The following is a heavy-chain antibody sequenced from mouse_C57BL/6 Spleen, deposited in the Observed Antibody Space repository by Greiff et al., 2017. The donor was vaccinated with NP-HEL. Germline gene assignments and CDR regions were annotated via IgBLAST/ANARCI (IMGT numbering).Heavy chain of an antibody. CDR2: ISSGSSTI. J-gene: IGHJ3*01. CDR3: ARRANWDDWFAY. D-gene: IGHD4-1*01. V-gene: IGHV5-17*01. Sequence: DVMLVESGGGLVKPGGSLKLSCAASGFTFSDYGMHWVRQAPEKGLEWVAYISSGSSTIYYADTVKGRFTISRDNAKNTLFLQMTSLRSEDTAMYYCARRANWDDWFAYWGQGTLVTVSA. CDR1: GFTFSDYG.